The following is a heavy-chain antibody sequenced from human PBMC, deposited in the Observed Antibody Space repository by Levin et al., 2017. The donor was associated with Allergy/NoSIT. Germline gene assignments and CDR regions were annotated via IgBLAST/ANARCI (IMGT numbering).Heavy chain of an antibody. D-gene: IGHD3-3*01. Sequence: PSQTLSLTCTVSGGSISSSSYYWGWIRQPPGKGLEWIGSIYYSGSTYYNPSLKSRVTISVDTSKNQFSLKLSSVTAADTAVYYCARLSILEWLLGSFDYWGQGTLVTVSS. V-gene: IGHV4-39*01. CDR2: IYYSGST. CDR1: GGSISSSSYY. CDR3: ARLSILEWLLGSFDY. J-gene: IGHJ4*02.